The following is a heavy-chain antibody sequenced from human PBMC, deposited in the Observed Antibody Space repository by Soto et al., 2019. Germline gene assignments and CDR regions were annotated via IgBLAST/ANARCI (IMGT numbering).Heavy chain of an antibody. CDR1: GYTFTGYY. D-gene: IGHD3-10*01. CDR2: INPNSGGT. CDR3: ARDLNYGSGSLGSFDY. J-gene: IGHJ4*02. Sequence: VASVKVSCKASGYTFTGYYMHWVRQAPGQGLEWMGWINPNSGGTNYAQKFQGWVTMTRDTSISTAYMELSRLRSDDTAVYYCARDLNYGSGSLGSFDYWGQGTLVTVSS. V-gene: IGHV1-2*04.